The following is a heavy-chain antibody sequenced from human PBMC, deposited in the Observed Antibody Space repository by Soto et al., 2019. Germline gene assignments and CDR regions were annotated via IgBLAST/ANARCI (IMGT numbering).Heavy chain of an antibody. V-gene: IGHV1-46*01. CDR3: ARGRPDGYNWGDWFDP. D-gene: IGHD5-12*01. Sequence: ASLKVSCKASGVTFSSYAISWVRQAPGQGLEWMGIINPSGGSTSYAQKFQGRVTMTRDTSTSTVYMELSSLRSEDTAVYYCARGRPDGYNWGDWFDPWGQGTLVTVSS. CDR1: GVTFSSYA. CDR2: INPSGGST. J-gene: IGHJ5*02.